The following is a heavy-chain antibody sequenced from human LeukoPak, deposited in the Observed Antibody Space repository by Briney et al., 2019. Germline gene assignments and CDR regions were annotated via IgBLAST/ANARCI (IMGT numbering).Heavy chain of an antibody. D-gene: IGHD6-13*01. CDR2: INHSGST. V-gene: IGHV4-34*01. CDR3: AGGFRSRSSYFDY. J-gene: IGHJ4*02. Sequence: PSETLSLTCAVYGGSFSGYYWSWIRQPPGKGLEWIGEINHSGSTNYNPSLKSRVTISVDTSKNQFSLKLSSVTAADTAVYYCAGGFRSRSSYFDYWGQGTLVTVSS. CDR1: GGSFSGYY.